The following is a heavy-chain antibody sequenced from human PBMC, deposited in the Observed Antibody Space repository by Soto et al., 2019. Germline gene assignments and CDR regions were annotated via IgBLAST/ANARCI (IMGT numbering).Heavy chain of an antibody. CDR3: ASFTFGGVINYYGIDV. Sequence: ASVKVSCKASGHTLSSYAIHWVRQAPGQRLEWMGWINAGNGNTKYSQKSQGSLTITRDTSESTAYMELSSLRSDHTAVYYCASFTFGGVINYYGIDVGG. D-gene: IGHD3-16*02. CDR1: GHTLSSYA. J-gene: IGHJ6*02. V-gene: IGHV1-3*01. CDR2: INAGNGNT.